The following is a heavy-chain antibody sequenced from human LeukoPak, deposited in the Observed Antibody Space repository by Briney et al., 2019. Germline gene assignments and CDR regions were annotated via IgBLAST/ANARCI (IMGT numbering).Heavy chain of an antibody. D-gene: IGHD2-2*02. J-gene: IGHJ6*03. V-gene: IGHV1-69*05. CDR3: ARGYCSSTSRYTGRYYYMDV. CDR2: IIPIFGTA. CDR1: GGTFSSYA. Sequence: GASVKVSCKASGGTFSSYAISWVRQAPGQGLEWMGGIIPIFGTANYAQKFQGRVTITTDESTSTAYMELSSLRSEDTAVYYCARGYCSSTSRYTGRYYYMDVWGKGTTVTVSS.